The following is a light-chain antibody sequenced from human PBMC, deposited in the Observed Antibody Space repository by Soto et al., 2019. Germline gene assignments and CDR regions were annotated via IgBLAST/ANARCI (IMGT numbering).Light chain of an antibody. CDR3: QQYNSYWT. Sequence: DIQMTQSPSTLSASVGDRVTITCRASQSISSWLAWYQQKPGKAPKLLIFDASSLESGVPSRFSGRGSGTEFTLPISSLQPDDFATYYCQQYNSYWTFGQGTKVEIK. V-gene: IGKV1-5*01. CDR1: QSISSW. J-gene: IGKJ1*01. CDR2: DAS.